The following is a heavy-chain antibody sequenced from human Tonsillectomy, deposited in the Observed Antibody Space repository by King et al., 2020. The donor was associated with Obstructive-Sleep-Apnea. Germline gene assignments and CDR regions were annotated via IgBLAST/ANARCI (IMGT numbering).Heavy chain of an antibody. CDR3: ARELSGSYSQFDY. D-gene: IGHD1-26*01. CDR2: IYYSGST. CDR1: CGSISSYY. V-gene: IGHV4-59*01. J-gene: IGHJ4*02. Sequence: VQLQESGPGLVKPSETLSLTCTVSCGSISSYYWSWIRQPPGKGLEWIGYIYYSGSTTYNPSLKSRVTISVDTSKNQFSLKLSSVTAADTALYYCARELSGSYSQFDYWGQGTLVTVSS.